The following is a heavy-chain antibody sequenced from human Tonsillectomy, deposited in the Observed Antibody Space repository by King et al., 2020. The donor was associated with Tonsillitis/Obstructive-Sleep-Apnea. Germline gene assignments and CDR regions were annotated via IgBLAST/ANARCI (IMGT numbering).Heavy chain of an antibody. J-gene: IGHJ4*02. D-gene: IGHD3-3*01. CDR2: IRSKAYGGTT. CDR3: TRDSYYDFWSGYSYYFDY. CDR1: GFTFGDYA. Sequence: VQLVESGGGLVQPGRSLRLSCTGSGFTFGDYAMNWVRQAPGKGLEWVGIIRSKAYGGTTEYAASVKGRFTISRDDSKSIAYLQMNSLKTEDTAVYYCTRDSYYDFWSGYSYYFDYWGQGTLVTVSS. V-gene: IGHV3-49*04.